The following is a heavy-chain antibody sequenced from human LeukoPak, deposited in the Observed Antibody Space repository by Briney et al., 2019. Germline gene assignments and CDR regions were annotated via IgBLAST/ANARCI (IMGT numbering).Heavy chain of an antibody. CDR2: INAGNGNT. CDR1: GYTFTSYA. J-gene: IGHJ4*02. V-gene: IGHV1-3*01. D-gene: IGHD6-19*01. Sequence: GASVKVSCKASGYTFTSYAMHWVRQAPGQRLEWMGWINAGNGNTKYSQKFQGRVTITRDTSASTAYMELSSLRSEDTAVYYCAREGPLPGIAVAGEIDYWGQGTLVTVSS. CDR3: AREGPLPGIAVAGEIDY.